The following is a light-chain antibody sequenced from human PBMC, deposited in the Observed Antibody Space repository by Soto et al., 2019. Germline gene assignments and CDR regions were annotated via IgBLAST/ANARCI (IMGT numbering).Light chain of an antibody. J-gene: IGLJ1*01. Sequence: QSVLTQPPSVSAAPGQWVTISCSGSASNIGNNSVSWYQQLPGAAPKLLIYDDNNRPSGIPDRFSGSKSGTSATLGITGLQTGDEAEYYCGTWDTSLAACVFGPGTKVTAL. CDR2: DDN. V-gene: IGLV1-51*01. CDR1: ASNIGNNS. CDR3: GTWDTSLAACV.